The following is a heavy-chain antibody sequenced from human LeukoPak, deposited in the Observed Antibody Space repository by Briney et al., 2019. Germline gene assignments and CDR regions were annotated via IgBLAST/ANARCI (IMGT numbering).Heavy chain of an antibody. CDR1: GFTLSSYA. CDR3: ARATGIAVAFDY. Sequence: PGGSLRLSCAASGFTLSSYAMHWVRQAPGKGLEWVAVISYDGSNKYYADSVKGRFTISRDNSKNTLYLQMNSLRAEDTAVYYCARATGIAVAFDYWGQGTLVTVSS. J-gene: IGHJ4*02. CDR2: ISYDGSNK. D-gene: IGHD6-19*01. V-gene: IGHV3-30-3*01.